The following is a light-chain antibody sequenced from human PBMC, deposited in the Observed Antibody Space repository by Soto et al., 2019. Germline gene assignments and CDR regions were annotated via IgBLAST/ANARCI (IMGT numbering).Light chain of an antibody. CDR1: ESLIGW. J-gene: IGKJ1*01. CDR3: QQYKSYPWT. Sequence: DIQLTQSPSTLSASVGDTVTISCRASESLIGWLAWYQQRPGSAPKLLIYDASSLEGGVPSRFTGDGSGTEFSLTIASLQPDDFGPYCCQQYKSYPWTFGQGTKVDLK. V-gene: IGKV1-5*01. CDR2: DAS.